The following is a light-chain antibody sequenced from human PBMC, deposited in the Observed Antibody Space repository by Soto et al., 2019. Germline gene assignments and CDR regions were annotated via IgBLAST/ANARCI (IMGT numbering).Light chain of an antibody. Sequence: EVVLTQSPVTRPSSPGRRATLSCXASQSVSRRLAWYQQRPGQSPRLLISGASMRASGVPVRFIGSGSGTDFTLTITRLEPEDFAVYYCQQYGGSPITFGLGTRLEIK. CDR1: QSVSRR. CDR2: GAS. CDR3: QQYGGSPIT. V-gene: IGKV3-20*01. J-gene: IGKJ5*01.